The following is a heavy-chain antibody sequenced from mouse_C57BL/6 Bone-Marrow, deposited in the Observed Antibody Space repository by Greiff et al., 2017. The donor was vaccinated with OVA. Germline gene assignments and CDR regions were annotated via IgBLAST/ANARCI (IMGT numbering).Heavy chain of an antibody. CDR1: GFTFSSYG. CDR3: ARQGGAMDY. V-gene: IGHV5-12*01. CDR2: ISNGGGST. J-gene: IGHJ4*01. Sequence: VQLKESGGDLVKPGGSLKLSCAASGFTFSSYGMSWVRQTPDKRLEWVAYISNGGGSTYYPDTVKGRFTISRDNAKNTLYLQMSRLKSEDTAMYYCARQGGAMDYWGQGTSVTVSS.